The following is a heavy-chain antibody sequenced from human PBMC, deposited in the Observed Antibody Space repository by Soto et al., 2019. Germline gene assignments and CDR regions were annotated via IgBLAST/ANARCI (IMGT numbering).Heavy chain of an antibody. CDR3: AKDRWVWSSRENLFDS. J-gene: IGHJ5*01. CDR1: GFSFSSHG. Sequence: GGSLRLSCAASGFSFSSHGMHWVRQAPGKGPEWVAVISYDGSDKYYADSVKGRFTMSRDNSKNTVYLQMNSLRVDDTAVYYCAKDRWVWSSRENLFDSWGQGTLVTVSS. CDR2: ISYDGSDK. V-gene: IGHV3-30*18. D-gene: IGHD2-21*01.